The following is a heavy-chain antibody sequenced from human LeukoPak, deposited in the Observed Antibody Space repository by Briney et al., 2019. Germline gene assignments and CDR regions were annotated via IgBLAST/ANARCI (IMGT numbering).Heavy chain of an antibody. V-gene: IGHV4-59*05. CDR3: ASFYCSGGSCYQYFSYYYMDV. J-gene: IGHJ6*03. CDR1: GGSISSYY. Sequence: SEILSLTCTVSGGSISSYYWSWIRQPPGKGLEWIGSIYYSGSTYYNPSLQSRVTISVDTSKNQFSLKLNSVTAADTAVYYCASFYCSGGSCYQYFSYYYMDVWGKGTTVTISS. CDR2: IYYSGST. D-gene: IGHD2-15*01.